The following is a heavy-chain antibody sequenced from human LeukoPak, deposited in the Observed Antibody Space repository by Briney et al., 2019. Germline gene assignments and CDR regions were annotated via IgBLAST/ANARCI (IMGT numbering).Heavy chain of an antibody. V-gene: IGHV3-21*01. Sequence: GGSLRLSCAASGFTFSSYSMNWVRQAPGKGLEWVSSISSSSSYIYYADSVKGRFTISRDNAKNSLYLQMNSLRAEDTAVYYCARGELPSSGYPGDYWGQGTLVTVSS. J-gene: IGHJ4*02. CDR1: GFTFSSYS. CDR3: ARGELPSSGYPGDY. CDR2: ISSSSSYI. D-gene: IGHD3-22*01.